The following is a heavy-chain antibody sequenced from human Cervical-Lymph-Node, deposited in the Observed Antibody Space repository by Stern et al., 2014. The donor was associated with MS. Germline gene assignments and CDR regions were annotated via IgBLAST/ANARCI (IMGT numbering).Heavy chain of an antibody. CDR1: GYSFRMYA. V-gene: IGHV1-69*12. Sequence: QVQLVQSGAEGKKPGSSVKVSCKASGYSFRMYAMTWVRQAPGQGLEWMGEIIPMSGTPKYAPRFQGRVTFTADEATATAYMEVSSLRSDDMAVYYCARRLGYNDGFDIWGQGTMVTVS. CDR3: ARRLGYNDGFDI. D-gene: IGHD5-24*01. CDR2: IIPMSGTP. J-gene: IGHJ3*02.